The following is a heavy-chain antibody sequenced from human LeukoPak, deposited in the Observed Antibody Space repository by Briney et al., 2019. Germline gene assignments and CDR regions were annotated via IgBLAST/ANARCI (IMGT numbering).Heavy chain of an antibody. CDR1: GFTFSSYA. V-gene: IGHV3-30-3*01. CDR2: ISYDGSNK. D-gene: IGHD4-17*01. Sequence: GGSLRLSCAASGFTFSSYAMHWVRQAPGKGLEWVAVISYDGSNKYYADSVKGRFTISRDNSKNTLYLQMNSLRAEDTAVYYCAREGGDYVSDYWGQGTLVIVSS. CDR3: AREGGDYVSDY. J-gene: IGHJ4*02.